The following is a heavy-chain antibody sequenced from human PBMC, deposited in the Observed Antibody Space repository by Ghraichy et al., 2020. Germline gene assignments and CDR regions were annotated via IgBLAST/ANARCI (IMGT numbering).Heavy chain of an antibody. CDR3: ASIGRQARHAFDI. CDR1: GGSFSGYY. D-gene: IGHD6-6*01. Sequence: SETLSLTCAVYGGSFSGYYWSWIHQPPGKGLEWIGEINHSGSTNYNPSLKSRVTISVDTSKNQFSLKLSSVTAADTAVYYCASIGRQARHAFDIWGQGTMVTVSS. V-gene: IGHV4-34*01. CDR2: INHSGST. J-gene: IGHJ3*02.